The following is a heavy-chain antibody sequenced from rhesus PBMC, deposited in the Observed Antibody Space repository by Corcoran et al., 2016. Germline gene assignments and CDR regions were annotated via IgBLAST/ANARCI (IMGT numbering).Heavy chain of an antibody. J-gene: IGHJ2*01. CDR1: GYPFTYHY. CDR3: AREGDWYFDL. Sequence: EVQLVPSGAAVKKPGASVNISCKASGYPFTYHYLHWVRNAPGKGLEWMGRVDPEDGEADYAQKVQDRVTITADMSTDTAYMELSSLRSEDTAVYYCAREGDWYFDLWGPGTPITISS. CDR2: VDPEDGEA. V-gene: IGHV1-111*02.